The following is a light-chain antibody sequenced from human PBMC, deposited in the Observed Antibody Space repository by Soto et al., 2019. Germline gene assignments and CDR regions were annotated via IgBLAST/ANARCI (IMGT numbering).Light chain of an antibody. Sequence: DIVMTQSPDSLAVSLGERATIHGKSSQSLLYNSNNENYLAWYQQKPGQPPRLLIYWASYRASGVPDRFSGSGSGTDFTLTVSNLQAEDVATYHCQQYYTSPTTFGQGTRLEIK. CDR2: WAS. V-gene: IGKV4-1*01. CDR1: QSLLYNSNNENY. J-gene: IGKJ2*01. CDR3: QQYYTSPTT.